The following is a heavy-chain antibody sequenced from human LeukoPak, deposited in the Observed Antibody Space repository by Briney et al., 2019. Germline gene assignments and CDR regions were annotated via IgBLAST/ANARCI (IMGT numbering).Heavy chain of an antibody. Sequence: PSQTLSLTCAVSGGSISSGGYSWSWIRQPPGKGLEWIGYIYHSGSTYYNPSLKSRVTISVDRSKNQFSLELSSVTAADTAVYYCARINYYASGRPDVFDIWGQGTMVTVSS. CDR1: GGSISSGGYS. CDR2: IYHSGST. CDR3: ARINYYASGRPDVFDI. D-gene: IGHD3-10*01. J-gene: IGHJ3*02. V-gene: IGHV4-30-2*02.